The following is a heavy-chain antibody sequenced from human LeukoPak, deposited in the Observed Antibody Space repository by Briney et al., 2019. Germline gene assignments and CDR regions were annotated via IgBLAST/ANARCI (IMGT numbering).Heavy chain of an antibody. CDR3: ARVARVFYQLPGWLDY. CDR2: IIPIFGTA. Sequence: SVKVSCKASGVTFSRHAISWVRQAPGQGLEWMGGIIPIFGTANYAQKFQGRLTITADESTTTAYMELSSLRSEDTAVYYCARVARVFYQLPGWLDYWGQGTLVTISS. D-gene: IGHD2-2*01. J-gene: IGHJ4*02. V-gene: IGHV1-69*13. CDR1: GVTFSRHA.